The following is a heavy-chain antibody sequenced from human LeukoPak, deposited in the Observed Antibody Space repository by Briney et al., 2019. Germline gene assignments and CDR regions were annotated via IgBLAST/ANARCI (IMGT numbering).Heavy chain of an antibody. CDR2: ISSSGSTT. CDR1: GLTFSSYT. V-gene: IGHV3-48*01. Sequence: GGSLRLSCAASGLTFSSYTMNWVRQAPGKGLEWVSYISSSGSTTYYADSVKGRFTISRDNAKNSLYLQMNSLRTEDTAVYYCASGAAVGTSRFKYWGQGTLVTVSS. CDR3: ASGAAVGTSRFKY. J-gene: IGHJ4*02. D-gene: IGHD6-13*01.